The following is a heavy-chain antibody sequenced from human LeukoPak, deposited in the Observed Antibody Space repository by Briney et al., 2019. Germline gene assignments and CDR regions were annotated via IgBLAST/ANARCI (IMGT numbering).Heavy chain of an antibody. CDR3: ARDRGWRLLDY. V-gene: IGHV3-11*04. CDR1: GFTFSDYY. D-gene: IGHD6-25*01. J-gene: IGHJ4*02. Sequence: GGSLRLSCAPSGFTFSDYYMTWIRQAPGKGLEWVSYISSSGSTIYYADSVKGRFTISRDNAKNSLYLQMNSLRVEDAAVYYCARDRGWRLLDYWGQGNLVTVSS. CDR2: ISSSGSTI.